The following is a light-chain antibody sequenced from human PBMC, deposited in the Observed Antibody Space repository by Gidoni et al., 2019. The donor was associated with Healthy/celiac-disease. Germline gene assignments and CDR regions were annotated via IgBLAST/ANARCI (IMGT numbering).Light chain of an antibody. J-gene: IGKJ2*01. CDR3: QQYNSNSLYT. CDR2: KAS. V-gene: IGKV1-5*03. CDR1: QRISSW. Sequence: DIQLTQSPSTLSASVGDRVTITCRASQRISSWLAWYQQKPGKDPKLLIYKASSLESGVPSRFGGSGSGTEFTLTISSLQPDDFTTYYCQQYNSNSLYTFGQGTKLEIK.